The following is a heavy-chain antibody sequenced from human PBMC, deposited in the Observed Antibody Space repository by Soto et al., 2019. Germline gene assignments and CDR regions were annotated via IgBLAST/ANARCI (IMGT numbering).Heavy chain of an antibody. Sequence: QVQLQESGPGLVKPSQTLSLTCTVSGGSISSGGYYWSWIRQHPGKGLEWIGYIYYSGSTYYNPSLKSRVTISVDTSKNQFSLKLSSVTAADTAVYYCARGVEVAGTKWFDPWGQGTLVTVSS. CDR1: GGSISSGGYY. D-gene: IGHD6-19*01. CDR2: IYYSGST. CDR3: ARGVEVAGTKWFDP. V-gene: IGHV4-31*03. J-gene: IGHJ5*02.